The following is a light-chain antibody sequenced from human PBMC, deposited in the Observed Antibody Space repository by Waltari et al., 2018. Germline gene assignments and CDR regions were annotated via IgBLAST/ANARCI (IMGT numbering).Light chain of an antibody. J-gene: IGKJ1*01. CDR3: QQYYSSPWT. Sequence: DIVMTQSPDSLAVSLGERATIKCKSSQSLFHSTYNQNYLAWYQQKPGQPPEPLIYWASTRESGVPDRFSGSGSGTDFTLTISSLQAEDVAFYYCQQYYSSPWTFGQGTKVEVK. CDR1: QSLFHSTYNQNY. CDR2: WAS. V-gene: IGKV4-1*01.